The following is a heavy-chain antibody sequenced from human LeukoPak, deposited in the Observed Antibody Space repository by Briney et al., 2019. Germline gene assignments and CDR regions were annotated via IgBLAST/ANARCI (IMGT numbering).Heavy chain of an antibody. V-gene: IGHV3-30*04. CDR2: ISSDGGNN. D-gene: IGHD4-17*01. CDR3: ARKPDYGDYGDY. J-gene: IGHJ4*02. CDR1: GFTFSSHA. Sequence: GRSLRLSCAASGFTFSSHAMRWVRQAPGKGLEWVAVISSDGGNNYSADSVKGRFTVSRDNSKNTLYLQMNSLRGEDTAVYYCARKPDYGDYGDYWGQGALVTVSS.